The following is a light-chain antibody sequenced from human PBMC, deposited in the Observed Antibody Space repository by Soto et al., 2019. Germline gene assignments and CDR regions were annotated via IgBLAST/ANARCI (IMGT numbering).Light chain of an antibody. CDR3: SSYTSSTTLV. J-gene: IGLJ1*01. V-gene: IGLV2-14*01. CDR1: SSDVGSYNY. Sequence: QSALTQPASVSGSPGQSITISCTGTSSDVGSYNYISWYQQHPGKAPKLMIYDVSNRPSGVSNRFSGSKSGNTASLTISGLQAEDEADYYCSSYTSSTTLVFGIGTKLTVL. CDR2: DVS.